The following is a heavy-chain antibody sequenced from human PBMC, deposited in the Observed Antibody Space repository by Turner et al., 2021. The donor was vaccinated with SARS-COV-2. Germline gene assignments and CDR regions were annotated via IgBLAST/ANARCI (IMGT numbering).Heavy chain of an antibody. CDR1: GYSFSGYN. J-gene: IGHJ3*01. Sequence: QVQLVQSAPDVKKPGASVRVPCKASGYSFSGYNIHWVRQAPGQGLEWMGWLNPGNGDTDSAQKFQGRLTMIRDTSIRTAYMDLTRLKSDDTAIYYCARLAPDSSGYLYVGAFDVWGQGTRVTVSS. V-gene: IGHV1-2*02. D-gene: IGHD3-22*01. CDR2: LNPGNGDT. CDR3: ARLAPDSSGYLYVGAFDV.